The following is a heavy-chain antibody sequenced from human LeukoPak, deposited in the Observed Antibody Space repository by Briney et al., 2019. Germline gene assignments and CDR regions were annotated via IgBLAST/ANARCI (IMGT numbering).Heavy chain of an antibody. Sequence: ASVKVSCKASGYTFTGYYMHWVRQAPGQGLEWMGWINPNSGGTNYAQKFQGRVTMTRDTSISTAYMELSRLRSDDTAVCYCARPYSYGYNWFDPWGQGTLVTVSS. D-gene: IGHD5-18*01. V-gene: IGHV1-2*02. J-gene: IGHJ5*02. CDR3: ARPYSYGYNWFDP. CDR2: INPNSGGT. CDR1: GYTFTGYY.